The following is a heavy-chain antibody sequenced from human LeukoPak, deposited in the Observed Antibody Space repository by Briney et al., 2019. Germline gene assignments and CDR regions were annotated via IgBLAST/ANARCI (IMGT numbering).Heavy chain of an antibody. CDR1: GFTFSSYE. V-gene: IGHV3-48*03. CDR2: ISGSGTTI. D-gene: IGHD3-22*01. CDR3: ARINYFDSTGYGGEMDY. J-gene: IGHJ4*02. Sequence: GGSLRLSYAASGFTFSSYEMNWVRQAPGKGLEWISYISGSGTTISYANSVKGRFTISRDNAMNSVYLQMTGLRVEDTAIYFCARINYFDSTGYGGEMDYWGQGNLVTVSS.